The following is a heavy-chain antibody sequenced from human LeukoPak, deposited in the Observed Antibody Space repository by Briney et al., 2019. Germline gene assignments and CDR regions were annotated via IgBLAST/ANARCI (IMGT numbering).Heavy chain of an antibody. D-gene: IGHD4-17*01. CDR3: ATTTVTTNPLDY. CDR2: ISYDGSNK. V-gene: IGHV3-30*14. Sequence: GGSLGLSCAASGFTFSSYAMHWGRQAPGKGLEWVAVISYDGSNKYYADSVKGRFTISRDNSKNTLYLQMNSLRAEDTAVYYCATTTVTTNPLDYWGQGTLVTVSS. CDR1: GFTFSSYA. J-gene: IGHJ4*02.